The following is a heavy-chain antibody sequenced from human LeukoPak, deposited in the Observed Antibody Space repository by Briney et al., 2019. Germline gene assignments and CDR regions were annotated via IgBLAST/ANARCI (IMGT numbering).Heavy chain of an antibody. Sequence: SVTLSLTCTVSGGSISSGGYYWSWIRQHPGKGLEWIGYIYYSGSTYYNPSLKSRVTISVDTSKNQFSLKLSSVTAADTAVYYCARDKVAVRRFDPWGQGTLVTVSS. CDR3: ARDKVAVRRFDP. CDR2: IYYSGST. V-gene: IGHV4-31*03. J-gene: IGHJ5*02. CDR1: GGSISSGGYY. D-gene: IGHD5-12*01.